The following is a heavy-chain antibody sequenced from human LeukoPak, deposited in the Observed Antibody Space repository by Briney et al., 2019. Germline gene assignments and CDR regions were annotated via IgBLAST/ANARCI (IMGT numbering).Heavy chain of an antibody. J-gene: IGHJ4*02. CDR3: ARDVGGGDAFDY. D-gene: IGHD2-21*02. CDR1: GFTFSLYT. V-gene: IGHV3-30*04. Sequence: GGSLRLSCAASGFTFSLYTMHWVRQAPGKGLEWVAVISYDGSDKYYADSVKGRFTISRDNSKNTLFLQMNSLRAEDTAVYFCARDVGGGDAFDYWGQGTLVTVSS. CDR2: ISYDGSDK.